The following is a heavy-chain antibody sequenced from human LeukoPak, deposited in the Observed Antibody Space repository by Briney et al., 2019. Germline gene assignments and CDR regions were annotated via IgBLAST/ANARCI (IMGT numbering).Heavy chain of an antibody. D-gene: IGHD7-27*01. CDR2: IYHTGST. V-gene: IGHV4-59*02. CDR1: GGSVSDYY. J-gene: IGHJ4*01. Sequence: SETLSLTCTISGGSVSDYYWSWIRQSPGKGLEWIGYIYHTGSTSYSRSLKSRVTISADTSQNQFSLKLSSVTAADTAVYYCASPKPGKEYWGPGTPGNGL. CDR3: ASPKPGKEY.